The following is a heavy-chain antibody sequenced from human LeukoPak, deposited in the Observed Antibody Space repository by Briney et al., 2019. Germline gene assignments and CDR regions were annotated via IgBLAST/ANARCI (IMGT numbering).Heavy chain of an antibody. J-gene: IGHJ6*02. V-gene: IGHV3-74*01. D-gene: IGHD4-11*01. CDR2: INSDGSST. CDR1: GLTFSSYW. Sequence: GSLRLSCAASGLTFSSYWMHWVRQAPGKGLVWVSRINSDGSSTSYADSVKGRFTISRDNAKNTLYLQMNSLRAEDTALYYCASLGYSKGYYYGMDVWGQGTTVTVSS. CDR3: ASLGYSKGYYYGMDV.